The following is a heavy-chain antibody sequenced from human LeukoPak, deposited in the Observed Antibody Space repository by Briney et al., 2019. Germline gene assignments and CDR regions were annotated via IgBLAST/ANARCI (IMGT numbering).Heavy chain of an antibody. Sequence: GGSLRLSCAASGFTFSSYGMHWVRQAPGKGLVWVSRINSDGSSTSYADSVKGRFTISRDNAKNTLYLQMNSLRAEDTAVYYCARDVGRAYNWNYAGGGFDYWGQGTLVTVSS. CDR1: GFTFSSYG. D-gene: IGHD1-7*01. CDR3: ARDVGRAYNWNYAGGGFDY. V-gene: IGHV3-74*01. CDR2: INSDGSST. J-gene: IGHJ4*02.